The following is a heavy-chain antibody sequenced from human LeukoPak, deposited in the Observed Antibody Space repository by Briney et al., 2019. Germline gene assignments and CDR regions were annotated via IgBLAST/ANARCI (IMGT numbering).Heavy chain of an antibody. Sequence: ASVKVSCKASGYTFTGYYMHWVRQAPGQGLEWMGWINPNSGGTSYAQKFQGRVTMTRDTSTSTVYMELSSLRSEDTAVYYCARARIVHNWFDPWGQGTLVTVSS. CDR3: ARARIVHNWFDP. V-gene: IGHV1-2*02. J-gene: IGHJ5*02. CDR1: GYTFTGYY. D-gene: IGHD2-15*01. CDR2: INPNSGGT.